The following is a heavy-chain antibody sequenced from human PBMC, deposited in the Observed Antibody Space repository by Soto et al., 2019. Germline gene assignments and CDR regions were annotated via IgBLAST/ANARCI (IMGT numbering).Heavy chain of an antibody. V-gene: IGHV4-31*03. CDR2: IYYSGSN. Sequence: QVQLQESGPGLVKPSQTLSLTCTVSGGSISSGGYYWSWIRQHPGKGLEWIGYIYYSGSNYYNPSLKSRVTISVDTSKNQFSLKRSSVTAADTAVYYCARHLGYYDILTGYSGAFDIWGQGTMVTVSS. J-gene: IGHJ3*02. CDR1: GGSISSGGYY. CDR3: ARHLGYYDILTGYSGAFDI. D-gene: IGHD3-9*01.